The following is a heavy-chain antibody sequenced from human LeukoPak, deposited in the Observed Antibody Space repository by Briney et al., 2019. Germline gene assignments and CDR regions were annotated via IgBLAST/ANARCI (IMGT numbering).Heavy chain of an antibody. Sequence: ASVKVSCKVSGYTLTELSMHWVRQAPGNGLEWMGGFDPEDGETIYAQKFQGRVTMTEDTSTDTAYMELSSLRSEDTAVYYCATAHYVWGSYRYFDYWGQGTLVTVSS. V-gene: IGHV1-24*01. CDR2: FDPEDGET. CDR1: GYTLTELS. D-gene: IGHD3-16*02. J-gene: IGHJ4*02. CDR3: ATAHYVWGSYRYFDY.